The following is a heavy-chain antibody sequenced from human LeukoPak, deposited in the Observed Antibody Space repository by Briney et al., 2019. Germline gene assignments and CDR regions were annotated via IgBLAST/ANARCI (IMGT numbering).Heavy chain of an antibody. CDR2: IYTSGST. CDR3: ARARSGAFDI. V-gene: IGHV4-61*02. CDR1: GGSISSGSYY. Sequence: PSETLSLTCTVSGGSISSGSYYWSWIRQPAGKGLGWIGRIYTSGSTNYNPSLKSRVTISVDTSKNQFSLKLSSVTAADTAVYYCARARSGAFDIWGQGTMVTVSS. J-gene: IGHJ3*02.